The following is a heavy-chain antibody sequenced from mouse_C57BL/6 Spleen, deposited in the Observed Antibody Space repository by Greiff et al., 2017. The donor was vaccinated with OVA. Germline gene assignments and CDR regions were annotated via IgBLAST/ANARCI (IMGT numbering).Heavy chain of an antibody. D-gene: IGHD1-1*01. CDR1: GYTFTSYW. CDR3: ARGGGSSYDPFAY. J-gene: IGHJ3*01. CDR2: IYPGSGST. Sequence: VQLQQSGAELVKPGASVKMSCKASGYTFTSYWITWVKQRPGQGLEWIGDIYPGSGSTNYNEKFKSKATLTVDTSSSTAYMQLSSLTSEDSAVYYCARGGGSSYDPFAYWGQGTLVTVSA. V-gene: IGHV1-55*01.